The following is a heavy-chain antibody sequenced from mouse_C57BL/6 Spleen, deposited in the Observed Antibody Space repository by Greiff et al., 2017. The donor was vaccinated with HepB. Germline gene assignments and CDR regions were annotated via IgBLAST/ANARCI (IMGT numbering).Heavy chain of an antibody. CDR3: ARNWDRRNYFDY. CDR1: GFTFSDYG. V-gene: IGHV5-17*01. Sequence: EVQLVESGGGLVKPGGSLKLSCAASGFTFSDYGMHWVRQAPEQGLEWVAYISSGSSTIYYADTVKGRFTISRDNAKNTLYLQMTRLRSEDTAMYYCARNWDRRNYFDYWGQGTTLTVSS. CDR2: ISSGSSTI. J-gene: IGHJ2*01. D-gene: IGHD4-1*01.